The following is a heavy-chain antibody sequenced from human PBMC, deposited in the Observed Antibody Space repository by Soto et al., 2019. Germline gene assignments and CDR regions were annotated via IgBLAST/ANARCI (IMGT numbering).Heavy chain of an antibody. CDR3: ARSGYSYGPNPLLY. V-gene: IGHV4-39*07. D-gene: IGHD5-18*01. CDR1: GGSINSSSYY. J-gene: IGHJ4*02. Sequence: SETLSLTCTVSGGSINSSSYYWGLIRQPPGKGLEWIGGIYYSGSTYYNPSLKSRVTISVDTSRKQFSLKLSSVTAADTAVYYCARSGYSYGPNPLLYWGQGTLVTVSS. CDR2: IYYSGST.